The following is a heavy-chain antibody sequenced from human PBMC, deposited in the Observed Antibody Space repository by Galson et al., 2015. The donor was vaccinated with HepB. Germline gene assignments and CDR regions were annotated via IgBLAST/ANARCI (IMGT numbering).Heavy chain of an antibody. D-gene: IGHD3-3*01. J-gene: IGHJ6*02. V-gene: IGHV1-3*01. CDR1: GYTFTSYA. CDR3: AREPVLRRDYGMDV. CDR2: INAGNGNT. Sequence: SVKVSCKASGYTFTSYAMHWVRQAPGQRLEWMGWINAGNGNTKYSHKFQGRVTITRDTSASTAYMELSSLRSEDTAVYYCAREPVLRRDYGMDVWGQGTTVTVSS.